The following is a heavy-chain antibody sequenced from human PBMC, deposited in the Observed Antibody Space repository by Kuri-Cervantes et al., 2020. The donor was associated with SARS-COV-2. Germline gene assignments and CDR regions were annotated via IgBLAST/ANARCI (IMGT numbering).Heavy chain of an antibody. CDR2: IYYSGST. V-gene: IGHV4-59*12. CDR1: GGSISSYY. Sequence: GSLRLSCTVSGGSISSYYWSWIRQPPGKGLEWIGYIYYSGSTNYNPSLKSRVNISVDTSKNQFSLKLSSVTAADTAVYYCARTARHFDLWGRGTLVTVSS. D-gene: IGHD5-18*01. J-gene: IGHJ2*01. CDR3: ARTARHFDL.